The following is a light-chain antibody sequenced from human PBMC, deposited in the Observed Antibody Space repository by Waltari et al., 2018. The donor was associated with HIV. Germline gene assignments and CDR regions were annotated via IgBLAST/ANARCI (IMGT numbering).Light chain of an antibody. Sequence: VLTQSPGTLSLSPGERATLSCRASQNVGGNYLAWYQQRPGQTPRLLIYDASSRATGIPDRFSGSGSLTDFTLTITRLEPEDFAVYYCQQYGSSPLFTFGPGTKVDI. J-gene: IGKJ3*01. V-gene: IGKV3-20*01. CDR3: QQYGSSPLFT. CDR2: DAS. CDR1: QNVGGNY.